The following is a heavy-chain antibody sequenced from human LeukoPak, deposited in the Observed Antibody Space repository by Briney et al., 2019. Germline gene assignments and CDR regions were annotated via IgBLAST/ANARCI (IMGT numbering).Heavy chain of an antibody. Sequence: GGSLRLSCAASGFTVSSNYMSWVRQAPGKGLEWVSVIYSGGSTYYADSVKGRFTISRDNSKNSLYLQMNSLRAEDTAVYYCARGVSYYYGSGSPLVYWGQGTLVTVSS. J-gene: IGHJ4*02. CDR1: GFTVSSNY. V-gene: IGHV3-53*01. CDR3: ARGVSYYYGSGSPLVY. CDR2: IYSGGST. D-gene: IGHD3-10*01.